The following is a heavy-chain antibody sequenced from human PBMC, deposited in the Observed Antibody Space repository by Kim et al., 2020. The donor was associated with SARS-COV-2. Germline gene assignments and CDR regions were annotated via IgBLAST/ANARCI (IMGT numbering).Heavy chain of an antibody. D-gene: IGHD2-2*01. J-gene: IGHJ6*03. V-gene: IGHV4-34*01. CDR2: INHSGST. CDR3: ARVRLGYCSSTSCYSYYYYYVDV. CDR1: GGSFSGYY. Sequence: SETLSLTCAVYGGSFSGYYWSWIRQPPGKGLEWIGEINHSGSTNYNPSLKSRVTISVDTSKNQFSLKLSSVTAADTAVYYCARVRLGYCSSTSCYSYYYYYVDVWGKGATGSVSS.